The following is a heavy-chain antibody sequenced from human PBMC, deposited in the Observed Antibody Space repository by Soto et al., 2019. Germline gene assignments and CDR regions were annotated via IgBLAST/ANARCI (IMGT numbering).Heavy chain of an antibody. Sequence: GESLKISCKGSGYSFTSYWIGWVRQMPGKGLEWMGIIYPGDSDTRYSPSFQGQVTISADKSISTAYLQWSSLKASDTAMYYCARLVPEVDVLLWFGESSYYYYYMDVWGKGTTVTVSS. D-gene: IGHD3-10*01. CDR3: ARLVPEVDVLLWFGESSYYYYYMDV. CDR2: IYPGDSDT. CDR1: GYSFTSYW. J-gene: IGHJ6*03. V-gene: IGHV5-51*01.